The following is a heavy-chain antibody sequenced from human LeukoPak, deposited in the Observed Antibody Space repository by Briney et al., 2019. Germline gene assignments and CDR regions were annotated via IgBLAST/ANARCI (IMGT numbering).Heavy chain of an antibody. CDR3: ARELGRIVATTYFDY. CDR1: GGSISSYY. D-gene: IGHD5-12*01. CDR2: IYTSGST. J-gene: IGHJ4*02. Sequence: ASETLSLTCTVSGGSISSYYWSWIRQPAGKGLEWIGRIYTSGSTNYNPSLKSRVTMSVDTSKNQFSLKLSSVTAADTAVYYCARELGRIVATTYFDYWGQGTLVTVSS. V-gene: IGHV4-4*07.